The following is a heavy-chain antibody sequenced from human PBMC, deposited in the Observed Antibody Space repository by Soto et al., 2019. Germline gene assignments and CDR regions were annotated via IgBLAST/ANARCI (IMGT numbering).Heavy chain of an antibody. CDR2: IYSSGST. V-gene: IGHV4-31*03. J-gene: IGHJ4*02. D-gene: IGHD1-26*01. CDR3: ARCVGATSFDY. CDR1: GGSISSGGYS. Sequence: QVQLQEPGPGLVKPSQTLSLTCTVSGGSISSGGYSWSWIRPHPGKGLEWLGYIYSSGSTNYNTSLKSRVNISVDTSKNQFSLKLSSVTAADTAVYYCARCVGATSFDYWGQGTLVTVSS.